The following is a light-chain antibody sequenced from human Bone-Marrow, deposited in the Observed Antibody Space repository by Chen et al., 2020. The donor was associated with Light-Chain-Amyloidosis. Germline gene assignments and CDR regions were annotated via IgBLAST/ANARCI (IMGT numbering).Light chain of an antibody. V-gene: IGLV3-25*03. J-gene: IGLJ2*01. CDR3: QSADSSGSYEVR. CDR2: RDT. CDR1: DLPTKY. Sequence: SYELTQPPSVSVSPGQTARITCSGDDLPTKYAYWYQQKPGQAPVLVIHRDTERPSGISERFSGASSGTTTTWTISGGQAEDEADYHCQSADSSGSYEVRFGGGTKLTVL.